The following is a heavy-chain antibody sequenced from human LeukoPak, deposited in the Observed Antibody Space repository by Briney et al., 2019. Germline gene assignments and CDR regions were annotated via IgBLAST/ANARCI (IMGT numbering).Heavy chain of an antibody. V-gene: IGHV3-23*01. CDR3: AKGRYFWSGYGSDY. J-gene: IGHJ4*02. Sequence: GGSLRLSCAASGFTFSSYAMSWVRQAPGKGLEWVSAISGSGGSTYYADSVKGRFTISRDNSKNTLYLQMNGLRAEDTAVYYCAKGRYFWSGYGSDYWGQGTLVTVSS. CDR1: GFTFSSYA. CDR2: ISGSGGST. D-gene: IGHD3-3*01.